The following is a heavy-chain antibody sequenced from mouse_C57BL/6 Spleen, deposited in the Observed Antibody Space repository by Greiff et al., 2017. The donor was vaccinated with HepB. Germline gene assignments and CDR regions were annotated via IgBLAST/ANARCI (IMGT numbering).Heavy chain of an antibody. D-gene: IGHD2-4*01. V-gene: IGHV5-17*01. J-gene: IGHJ4*01. CDR1: GFTFSDYG. CDR2: ISSGSSTN. Sequence: EVMLVESGGGLVKPGGSLKLSCAASGFTFSDYGMHWVRQAPEKGLEWVAYISSGSSTNYYADTVKGRFTISRDNAKNTLFLQMTSLRSEDTAMYYCARPGDYDNYAMDYWGQGTSVTVSS. CDR3: ARPGDYDNYAMDY.